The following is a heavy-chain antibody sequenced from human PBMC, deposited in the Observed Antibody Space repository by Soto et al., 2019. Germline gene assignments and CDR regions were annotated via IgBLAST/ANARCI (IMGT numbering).Heavy chain of an antibody. CDR2: INHSGST. V-gene: IGHV4-34*01. CDR3: ATRRPDIVATICLPFFDY. Sequence: SETMPVTCTVEEGYFGGYCWSWIRKPPGKGPEWIGEINHSGSTNYNPSLKSRVTISVDTSKNQFSLKLSSVTAADTAVYYCATRRPDIVATICLPFFDYWGKGTLVTVSS. CDR1: EGYFGGYC. J-gene: IGHJ4*02. D-gene: IGHD5-12*01.